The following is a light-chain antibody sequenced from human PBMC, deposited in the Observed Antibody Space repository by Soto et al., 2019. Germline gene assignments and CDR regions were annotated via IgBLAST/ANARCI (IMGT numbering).Light chain of an antibody. CDR1: QSISNY. CDR2: AAS. V-gene: IGKV1-39*01. Sequence: DLQMTQSPSSLSASVGDRDTITCRASQSISNYLNWYQQKKGKXXKXXIYAASRLQSGVPSRFSGTGSGTDFTIIVSSLQPEDGGTYDSQQSYITPITFGRGTRLDIK. J-gene: IGKJ5*01. CDR3: QQSYITPIT.